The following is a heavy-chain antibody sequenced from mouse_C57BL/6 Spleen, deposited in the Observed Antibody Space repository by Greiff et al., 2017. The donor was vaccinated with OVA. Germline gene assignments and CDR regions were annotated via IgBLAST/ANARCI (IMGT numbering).Heavy chain of an antibody. Sequence: VQLQQPGAELVKPGASVTLSCKASGYTFTSYWMHWVKQRPGQGLEWIGMIHPNSGSTNYNEKFKSKATLTVDKSSSTAYMQLSSLTSEDSAVYYCARYDYDDAMDYWGQGTSVTVSS. D-gene: IGHD2-4*01. V-gene: IGHV1-64*01. CDR1: GYTFTSYW. CDR2: IHPNSGST. CDR3: ARYDYDDAMDY. J-gene: IGHJ4*01.